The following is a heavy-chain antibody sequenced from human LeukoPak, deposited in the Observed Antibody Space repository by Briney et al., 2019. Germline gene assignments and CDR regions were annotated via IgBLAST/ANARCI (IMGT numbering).Heavy chain of an antibody. D-gene: IGHD3-10*01. V-gene: IGHV4-31*03. J-gene: IGHJ5*02. Sequence: SQTLSLTCTVSGGSISSGGYYLSWIRQHPGKGLEWIGYIYYSGSTYYNPSLKSRVTISVDTSKNQFSLKLSSVTAADTAVYYCARQSYYYGSFDPWGQGTLVTVSS. CDR3: ARQSYYYGSFDP. CDR2: IYYSGST. CDR1: GGSISSGGYY.